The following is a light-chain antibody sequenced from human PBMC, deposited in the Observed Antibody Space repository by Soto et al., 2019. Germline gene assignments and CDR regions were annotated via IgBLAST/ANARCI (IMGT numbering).Light chain of an antibody. Sequence: VRTHCPATLSSFTGERVTLSFRASQYIIARLAWYQHRPGQAPRVLIYQTSIRAAGIPARFSASGSWTHFTLTISRLEPEDFAVYYWQQYGSSGTFGQGTKVEIK. V-gene: IGKV3-20*01. CDR3: QQYGSSGT. J-gene: IGKJ1*01. CDR1: QYIIAR. CDR2: QTS.